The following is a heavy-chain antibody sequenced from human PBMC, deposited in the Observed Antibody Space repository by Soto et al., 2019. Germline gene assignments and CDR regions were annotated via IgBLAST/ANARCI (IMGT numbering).Heavy chain of an antibody. V-gene: IGHV3-48*01. CDR1: GFTFSSYS. D-gene: IGHD3-9*01. CDR3: ARTPYSDIYYFDY. Sequence: GGSLRLSCAASGFTFSSYSMNWVRQAPGKGLEWVSYISSSSSTIYYADSVKGRFTISRDNAKNSLYLQMNSLRAEDTAVYYCARTPYSDIYYFDYWGQGTLVTVSS. J-gene: IGHJ4*02. CDR2: ISSSSSTI.